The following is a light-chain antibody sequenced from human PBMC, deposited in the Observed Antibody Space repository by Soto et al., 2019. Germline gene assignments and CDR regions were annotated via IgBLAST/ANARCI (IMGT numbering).Light chain of an antibody. CDR1: RSNIGTGYD. Sequence: QSVLTQPPSVSGAPGQRVTISCTGSRSNIGTGYDVQWYQHLPGSAPKLLIYGNNNRPSGVPDRFSGSRSGTSASLAITGLQAEDEADYYCQSYDSSLSGPSYVFGTGTKLTVL. V-gene: IGLV1-40*01. CDR2: GNN. CDR3: QSYDSSLSGPSYV. J-gene: IGLJ1*01.